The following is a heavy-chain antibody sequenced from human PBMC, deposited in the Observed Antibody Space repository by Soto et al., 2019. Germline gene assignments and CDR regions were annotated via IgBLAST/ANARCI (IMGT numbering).Heavy chain of an antibody. CDR2: LYWDDDK. V-gene: IGHV2-5*02. CDR3: VQSRCGGDCLEIYSSHAYNGLDV. D-gene: IGHD2-21*02. Sequence: QVTLKESGPTLVKHTQTLTLTCTVSGLSLRTTGVGVGWVRQPPGKALEWLALLYWDDDKRYSPSLRSRLTIAKDISEKQVVLTMTNMDTVDTATYYCVQSRCGGDCLEIYSSHAYNGLDVWGQGTMVTVSS. CDR1: GLSLRTTGVG. J-gene: IGHJ6*02.